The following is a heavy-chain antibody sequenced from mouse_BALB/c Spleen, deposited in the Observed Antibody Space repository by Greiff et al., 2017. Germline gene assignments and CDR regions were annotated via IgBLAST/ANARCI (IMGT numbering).Heavy chain of an antibody. CDR3: ARDLYYYGSSEWYFDV. V-gene: IGHV5-6-3*01. D-gene: IGHD1-1*01. Sequence: EVQGVESGGGLVQPGGSLKLSCAASGFTFSSYGMSWVRQTPDKRLELVATINSNGGSTYYPDSVKGRFTISRDNAKNTLYLQMSSLKSEDTAMYYCARDLYYYGSSEWYFDVWGAGTTVTVSS. CDR1: GFTFSSYG. J-gene: IGHJ1*01. CDR2: INSNGGST.